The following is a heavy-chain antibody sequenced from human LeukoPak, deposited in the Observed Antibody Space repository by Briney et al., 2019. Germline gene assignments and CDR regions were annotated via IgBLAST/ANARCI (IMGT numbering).Heavy chain of an antibody. CDR2: IGPSSGDI. J-gene: IGHJ5*02. CDR3: ARDRGARGRGLA. CDR1: GFTFRIYS. Sequence: GGSLRLSCAASGFTFRIYSMNWVRRAPGTGLEWVSSIGPSSGDISYADSVKGRFTISRDNDKNSLYLQMDSLRAEDTAVYYCARDRGARGRGLAWGQGAQVTVSS. V-gene: IGHV3-21*01. D-gene: IGHD3-10*01.